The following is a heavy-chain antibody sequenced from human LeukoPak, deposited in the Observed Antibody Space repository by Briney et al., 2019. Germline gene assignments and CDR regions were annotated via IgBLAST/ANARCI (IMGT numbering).Heavy chain of an antibody. D-gene: IGHD3-22*01. CDR1: GFTFSDYY. Sequence: GGSLRLSCAASGFTFSDYYMSWIRQAPGKGLEWVSYISSSGSTIYYADSVKGRFTISRDNAKNSLYLQMNSLRAEDTAVYYLGANNSHYYDIRNNWGQETRLTVSS. CDR2: ISSSGSTI. J-gene: IGHJ4*02. V-gene: IGHV3-11*01. CDR3: GANNSHYYDIRNN.